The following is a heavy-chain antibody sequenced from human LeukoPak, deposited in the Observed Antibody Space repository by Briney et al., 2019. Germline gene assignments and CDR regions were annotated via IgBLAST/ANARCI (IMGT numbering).Heavy chain of an antibody. V-gene: IGHV4-59*11. J-gene: IGHJ4*02. D-gene: IGHD4-17*01. CDR3: ARTPATTWTNHFDY. CDR1: GGSISTHY. CDR2: MYYSGST. Sequence: PSETLSLTCTVSGGSISTHYWNWIRQSPGKGLEWIGYMYYSGSTNYNPSLKSRVTISVDTSKNESSLKLSSVTAADTAVYYCARTPATTWTNHFDYWGQGTLVTVSS.